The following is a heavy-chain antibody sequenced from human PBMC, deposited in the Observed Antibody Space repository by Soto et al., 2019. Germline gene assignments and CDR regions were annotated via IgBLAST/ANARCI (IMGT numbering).Heavy chain of an antibody. CDR2: ISSSGSTI. CDR3: ARDGYCSSTSCYIDYYGMDV. CDR1: GFTFSDYY. V-gene: IGHV3-11*01. Sequence: PGGSLRLSCAASGFTFSDYYMSWIRQAPGKGLEWVSYISSSGSTIYYADSVKGRFTISRDNAKNSLYLQMNSLRAEDTAVYYCARDGYCSSTSCYIDYYGMDVWGQGTTVTGPS. D-gene: IGHD2-2*03. J-gene: IGHJ6*02.